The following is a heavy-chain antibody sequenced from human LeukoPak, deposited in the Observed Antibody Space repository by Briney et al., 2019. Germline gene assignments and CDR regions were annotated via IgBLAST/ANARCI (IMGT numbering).Heavy chain of an antibody. CDR2: ISSSGSTI. J-gene: IGHJ6*03. CDR1: GFTFSSYE. V-gene: IGHV3-48*03. CDR3: ARVLNYDILTGYLLVDYYYYMDV. D-gene: IGHD3-9*01. Sequence: PGGSLRLSCAASGFTFSSYEMNWVRQAPGKGLEWVSYISSSGSTIYYADSVKGRFTISRDNAKNSLYLQMNSLRAEDTAVYYCARVLNYDILTGYLLVDYYYYMDVWGKGTTVTISS.